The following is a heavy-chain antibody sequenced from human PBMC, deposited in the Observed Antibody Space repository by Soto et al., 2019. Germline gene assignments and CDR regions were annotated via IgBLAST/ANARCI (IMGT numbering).Heavy chain of an antibody. CDR1: GGSISSYY. V-gene: IGHV4-59*01. CDR3: ARYNWGAMGAFDI. Sequence: QVQLQESGPGLVKPSETLSLTCTVSGGSISSYYWSWIRQPPGKGLEWIGYIYYSGSTNYNPTLTSRATISVDTSKNQFSLKLSSVTAADTAVYYCARYNWGAMGAFDIWGQGTMVTVSS. CDR2: IYYSGST. D-gene: IGHD1-1*01. J-gene: IGHJ3*02.